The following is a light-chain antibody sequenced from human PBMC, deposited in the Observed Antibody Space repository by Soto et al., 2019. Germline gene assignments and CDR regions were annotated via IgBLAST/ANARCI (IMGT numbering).Light chain of an antibody. J-gene: IGKJ1*01. CDR3: HQYGSSPWT. V-gene: IGKV3-20*01. CDR1: QTVTSSH. Sequence: NVLTQSPGTLSLSAGERATLSCRARQTVTSSHLAWYQRRPGQAPRLLIYAASSRATGIPDRFGGSGYGTDFTLTISRLEPEDFAVYYCHQYGSSPWTFGQGTKVEIK. CDR2: AAS.